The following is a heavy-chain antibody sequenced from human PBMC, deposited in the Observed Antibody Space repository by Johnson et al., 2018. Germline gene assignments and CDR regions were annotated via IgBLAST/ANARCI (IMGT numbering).Heavy chain of an antibody. D-gene: IGHD3-22*01. CDR3: TRDHYDSSGYWGEHFDH. V-gene: IGHV3-53*01. J-gene: IGHJ1*01. Sequence: VQLVESGGDLIQPGGSLRLSCAASGFIVSSSYMSWVRQAPGRGLEWVSVLYSSGSTYYAESVKGRFTISRDNIKNTLYLQMNSLSAEDTAVYYCTRDHYDSSGYWGEHFDHWGQGTLVTVSS. CDR2: LYSSGST. CDR1: GFIVSSSY.